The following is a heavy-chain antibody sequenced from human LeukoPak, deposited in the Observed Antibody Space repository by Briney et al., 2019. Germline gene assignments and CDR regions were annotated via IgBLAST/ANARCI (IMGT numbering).Heavy chain of an antibody. J-gene: IGHJ6*03. V-gene: IGHV3-11*04. CDR2: ISSSGSTI. Sequence: GGSLRLSCAASGFTFSDYYMSWIRQAPGKGLEWVSYISSSGSTIYYADSVKGRFTISRDNAKNSLYLQMNSLRAEDTAVYYCAADTAMVNYYYYYMDVWGKGTTVTVSS. CDR3: AADTAMVNYYYYYMDV. CDR1: GFTFSDYY. D-gene: IGHD5-18*01.